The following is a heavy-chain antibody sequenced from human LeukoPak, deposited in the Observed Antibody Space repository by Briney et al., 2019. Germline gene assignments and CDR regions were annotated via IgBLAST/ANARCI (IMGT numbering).Heavy chain of an antibody. Sequence: GGSLRLSCAASGFXFSSYGIHWVRQAPGKGLEWVAVISYDGSNKYYADSVKGRFTISRDNSKNTLYLQMNSLRAEDTAVYYCAKDPHSSGYPAEYFQHWGQGTLVTVSS. CDR2: ISYDGSNK. J-gene: IGHJ1*01. V-gene: IGHV3-30*18. D-gene: IGHD3-22*01. CDR1: GFXFSSYG. CDR3: AKDPHSSGYPAEYFQH.